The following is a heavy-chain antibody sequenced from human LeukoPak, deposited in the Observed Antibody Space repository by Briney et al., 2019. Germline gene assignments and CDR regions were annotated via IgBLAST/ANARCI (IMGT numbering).Heavy chain of an antibody. Sequence: SETLSLTCAVSGSSISSGYYWGWIRQPPGKGLEWIGSIYHSGSTYYNPSLKSRVTISVDTSKNQFSLKLSSVTAADTAVYYCARQAGYFDWLDYWGQGTLVTVSS. V-gene: IGHV4-38-2*01. CDR3: ARQAGYFDWLDY. J-gene: IGHJ4*02. D-gene: IGHD3-9*01. CDR2: IYHSGST. CDR1: GSSISSGYY.